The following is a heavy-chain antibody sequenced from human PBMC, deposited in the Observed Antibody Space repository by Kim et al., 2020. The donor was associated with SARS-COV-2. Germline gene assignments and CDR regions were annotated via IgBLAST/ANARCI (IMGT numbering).Heavy chain of an antibody. CDR3: TSDRERNWFDP. CDR2: FDCSGSS. Sequence: SETLSLTCTVSGGSISSGGYYWSWIRQHPGKGLEWIGYFDCSGSSYYNPSRNSRVTISVDTSKKQFPLKLSSVTAAATAVYYCTSDRERNWFDPAGQVTL. CDR1: GGSISSGGYY. V-gene: IGHV4-31*03. J-gene: IGHJ5*02.